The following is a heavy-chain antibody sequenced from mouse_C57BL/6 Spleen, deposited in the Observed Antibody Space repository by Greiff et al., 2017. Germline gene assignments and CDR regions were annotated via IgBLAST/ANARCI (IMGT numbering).Heavy chain of an antibody. CDR1: GYSFTSYY. CDR3: ARFGYYGSSYEYFDV. Sequence: QVQLQQSGPELVKPGASVKISCKASGYSFTSYYIHWVKQRPGQGLEWIGWIYPGSGNTKYNEKFKGKATLTADTSSSTAYMQLSSLTSEDSAVYYGARFGYYGSSYEYFDVWGTGTTVTVSS. J-gene: IGHJ1*03. D-gene: IGHD1-1*01. V-gene: IGHV1-66*01. CDR2: IYPGSGNT.